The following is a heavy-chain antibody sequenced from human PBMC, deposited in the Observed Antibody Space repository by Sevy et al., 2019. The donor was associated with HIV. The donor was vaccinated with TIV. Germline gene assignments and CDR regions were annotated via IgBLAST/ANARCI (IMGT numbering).Heavy chain of an antibody. J-gene: IGHJ4*02. CDR3: AKESPGYNYDSSGSLDY. D-gene: IGHD3-22*01. Sequence: GGSLRLSCAASGFTFNTHAMTWVRQAPGKGLEWVSTITGPAYGTHYADSVKGRFTISRDNSKNTLSLQMNSLRAEDTAVYYCAKESPGYNYDSSGSLDYWGQGTLVTVSS. CDR2: ITGPAYGT. CDR1: GFTFNTHA. V-gene: IGHV3-23*01.